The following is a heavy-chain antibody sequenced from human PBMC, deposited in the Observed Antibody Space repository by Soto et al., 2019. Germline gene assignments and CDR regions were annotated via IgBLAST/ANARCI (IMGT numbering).Heavy chain of an antibody. Sequence: EVQLLESGGGLVQPGGSLRLSCAASGFTFSSYAMSWVRQAPGKGLEWVSVIYSGGSTYYADSVKGRFTISRDNSKNTLYLQLNTLRAEDTAVYYCARGVIQPISYYFDYWGQGTLVTVSS. CDR3: ARGVIQPISYYFDY. CDR2: IYSGGST. D-gene: IGHD5-18*01. V-gene: IGHV3-23*03. J-gene: IGHJ4*02. CDR1: GFTFSSYA.